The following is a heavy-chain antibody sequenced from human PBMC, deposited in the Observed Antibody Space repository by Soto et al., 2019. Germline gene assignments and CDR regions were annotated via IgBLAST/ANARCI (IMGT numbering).Heavy chain of an antibody. Sequence: EVQLVESGGGLVQPGRSLRLSCAASGFTFDNYAMHWVRQAPGKGLEWVSGISWNSNTIAYADSVKGRFTISRDNAKNSLYXXXXXXXAEDTAFYYCAKXXXPNWGQGT. J-gene: IGHJ4*02. CDR1: GFTFDNYA. CDR3: AKXXXPN. V-gene: IGHV3-9*01. CDR2: ISWNSNTI.